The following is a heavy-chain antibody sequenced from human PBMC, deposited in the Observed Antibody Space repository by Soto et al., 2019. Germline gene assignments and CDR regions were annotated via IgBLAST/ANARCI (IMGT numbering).Heavy chain of an antibody. CDR3: AREGSGWYELGWFDP. J-gene: IGHJ5*02. Sequence: ASVKVSCKASGYTFTSYYMHWVRQAPGQGLEWMGIINPSGGSTSYAQKFQGRVTMTRDTSTSTVYMELSSLRSEDTAVYYCAREGSGWYELGWFDPWGQGTLVTVSS. V-gene: IGHV1-46*01. CDR1: GYTFTSYY. D-gene: IGHD6-19*01. CDR2: INPSGGST.